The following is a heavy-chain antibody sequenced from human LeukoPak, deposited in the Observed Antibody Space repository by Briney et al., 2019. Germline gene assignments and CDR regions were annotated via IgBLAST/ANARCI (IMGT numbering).Heavy chain of an antibody. J-gene: IGHJ4*02. Sequence: GVLRLSCAASGFTFSSYAMSWVRQAPGKGLEWVGLIKSKTDGGTTDYTAPVKGRFTISRDDSKNTLYLQMNSLKAEDAAVYYCIGNYLGYWGQGTLVTVSS. CDR2: IKSKTDGGTT. CDR1: GFTFSSYA. V-gene: IGHV3-15*01. CDR3: IGNYLGY.